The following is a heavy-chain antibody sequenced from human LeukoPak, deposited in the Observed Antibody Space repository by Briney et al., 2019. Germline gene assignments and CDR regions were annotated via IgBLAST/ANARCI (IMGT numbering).Heavy chain of an antibody. J-gene: IGHJ4*02. CDR1: GYTFTTYD. CDR3: ARGTFDFWSGNPGFDS. D-gene: IGHD3-3*01. V-gene: IGHV1-8*03. Sequence: ASVKVSCKASGYTFTTYDINWVRQATGQGPEWMRWINPTSADTGYARKFRGRLTITRDTSLHTAYLELSGLRSEDTAVYYCARGTFDFWSGNPGFDSWDQGTLVTVSS. CDR2: INPTSADT.